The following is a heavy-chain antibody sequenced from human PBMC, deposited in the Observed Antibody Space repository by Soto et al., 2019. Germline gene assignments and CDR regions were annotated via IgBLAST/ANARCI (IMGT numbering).Heavy chain of an antibody. Sequence: SETLSLTCTVSGGSISSGGYYWSWIRQHPGKGLEWIGYIYYSGSTYYNPSLKSRVTISVDTSKNQFSLKLSSVTAADTAVYYCARARRVIAARINWFDPWGQGTLVTVSS. CDR3: ARARRVIAARINWFDP. V-gene: IGHV4-31*03. CDR2: IYYSGST. CDR1: GGSISSGGYY. J-gene: IGHJ5*02. D-gene: IGHD6-6*01.